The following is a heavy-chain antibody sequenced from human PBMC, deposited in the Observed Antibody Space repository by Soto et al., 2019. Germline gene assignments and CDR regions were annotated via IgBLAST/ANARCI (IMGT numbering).Heavy chain of an antibody. Sequence: SEILSLTCIVSGDSIKSDYWSWIRQPPGKGLEWIGYIYYSGRTKYNPSLTSRVTISIDSSKQQFSLKLTSVTAADTAVYYCASYDTSGTSLPYWGQGMLVTVSS. CDR3: ASYDTSGTSLPY. CDR2: IYYSGRT. J-gene: IGHJ4*02. CDR1: GDSIKSDY. D-gene: IGHD3-22*01. V-gene: IGHV4-59*01.